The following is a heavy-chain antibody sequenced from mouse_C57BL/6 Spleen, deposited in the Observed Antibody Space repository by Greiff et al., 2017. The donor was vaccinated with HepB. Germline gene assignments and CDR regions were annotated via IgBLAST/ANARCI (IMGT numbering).Heavy chain of an antibody. CDR1: GYTFTDYY. D-gene: IGHD1-1*01. CDR2: INPYNGGT. Sequence: VQLQQSGPVLVKPGASVKMSCKASGYTFTDYYMNWVKQSHGKSLEWIGVINPYNGGTSYNQKFKGKATLTVDKSSSTAYMELNSLTSEDSAVYYCAREGEITTVVAPFDYWGQGTTLTVSS. V-gene: IGHV1-19*01. CDR3: AREGEITTVVAPFDY. J-gene: IGHJ2*01.